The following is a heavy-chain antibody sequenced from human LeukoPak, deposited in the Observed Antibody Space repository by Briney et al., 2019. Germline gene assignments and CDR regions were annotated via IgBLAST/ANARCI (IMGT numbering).Heavy chain of an antibody. V-gene: IGHV3-21*01. CDR1: GFTFSSYS. J-gene: IGHJ4*02. Sequence: GGSLRLSCAASGFTFSSYSMNWVRQAPGKGLEWVSSISSSSSYIYNADSVKGRFTISRDNAKNSLYLQMNSLRAEDTAVYYCARDFQWGFDFWGQGTLVTVSS. CDR3: ARDFQWGFDF. CDR2: ISSSSSYI. D-gene: IGHD1-26*01.